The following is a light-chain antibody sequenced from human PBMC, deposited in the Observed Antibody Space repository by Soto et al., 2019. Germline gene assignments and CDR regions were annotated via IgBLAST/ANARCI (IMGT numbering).Light chain of an antibody. Sequence: QSVLTQPASVSGSPGQSITISCTGTSSDVGGYNYVSWYQQHPGTAPRLMIYEVSKRPSGVSNRFSGSKSGNTASLTISWLQAGDEADYFCSSYTSSNTLDVVFGGGTQLTVL. CDR1: SSDVGGYNY. J-gene: IGLJ2*01. CDR2: EVS. CDR3: SSYTSSNTLDVV. V-gene: IGLV2-14*01.